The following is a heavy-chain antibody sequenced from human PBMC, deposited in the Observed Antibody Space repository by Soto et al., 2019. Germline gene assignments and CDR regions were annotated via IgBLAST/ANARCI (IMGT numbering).Heavy chain of an antibody. Sequence: PSETLSLTCTVSGGSISSSSYYWGWIRQPPGKGLEWIGSIYYSGSTYYNPSLKSRVTISVDTPKNQFSLKLSSVTAADTAVYYCARRRAWIQPNNFDYWGQGTLVTVSS. CDR3: ARRRAWIQPNNFDY. D-gene: IGHD5-18*01. V-gene: IGHV4-39*01. CDR2: IYYSGST. CDR1: GGSISSSSYY. J-gene: IGHJ4*02.